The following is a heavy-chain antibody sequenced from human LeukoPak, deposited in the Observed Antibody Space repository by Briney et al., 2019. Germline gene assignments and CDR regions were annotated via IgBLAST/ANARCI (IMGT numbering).Heavy chain of an antibody. CDR2: INPSGGST. D-gene: IGHD3-3*01. CDR3: ASSSITIFGVVMNFDY. Sequence: ASVKVSCKASGYTFTSYYMHWVRQAPGQGLEWMGIINPSGGSTSYAQKFQGRVTMARDTSTSTVYMELSSLRSEDTAVYYCASSSITIFGVVMNFDYWGQGTLVTVSS. J-gene: IGHJ4*02. V-gene: IGHV1-46*01. CDR1: GYTFTSYY.